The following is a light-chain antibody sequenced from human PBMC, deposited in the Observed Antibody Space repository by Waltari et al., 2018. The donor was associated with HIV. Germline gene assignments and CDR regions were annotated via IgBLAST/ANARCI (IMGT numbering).Light chain of an antibody. CDR3: QQYGSSPYT. J-gene: IGKJ2*01. CDR2: GAS. CDR1: QSVSSSY. Sequence: EIVLTQSPGTLPLSPGERATLSCRASQSVSSSYLAGYQQKPGQAPRLLIYGASSRATGIPDSFSGSGSGTDFTLTISRLEPEDFAVYYCQQYGSSPYTFGQGTKLEIK. V-gene: IGKV3-20*01.